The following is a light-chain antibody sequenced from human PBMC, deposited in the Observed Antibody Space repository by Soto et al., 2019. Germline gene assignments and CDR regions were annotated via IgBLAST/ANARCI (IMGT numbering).Light chain of an antibody. J-gene: IGKJ4*01. V-gene: IGKV3-20*01. CDR3: QQYASSPLT. CDR2: GAS. CDR1: QTVGRNY. Sequence: EIVLTQSPGSLSLSPGERATLSCRASQTVGRNYLAWYQQKPGQTPRLLIHGASNRATGIPDRISGRGSGTDFTLIISRLEPEDFAVYYCQQYASSPLTFGGGTKVEIK.